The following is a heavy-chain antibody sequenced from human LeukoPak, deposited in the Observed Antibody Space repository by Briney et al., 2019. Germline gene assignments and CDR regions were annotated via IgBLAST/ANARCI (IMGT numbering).Heavy chain of an antibody. D-gene: IGHD6-13*01. CDR1: GGTFSSYA. V-gene: IGHV1-69*13. Sequence: VASVKVSCKASGGTFSSYAISWVRQAPGQGLEWMGGIIPIFGTANYAQKFQGRVTITADESTSTAYMELSSLRSEDTAVYYCARRKPQQQLDYWGQGTLVTVSS. J-gene: IGHJ4*02. CDR3: ARRKPQQQLDY. CDR2: IIPIFGTA.